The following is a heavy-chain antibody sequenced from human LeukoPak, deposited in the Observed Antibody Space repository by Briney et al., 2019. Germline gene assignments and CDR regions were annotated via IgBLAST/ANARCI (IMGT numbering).Heavy chain of an antibody. J-gene: IGHJ6*02. Sequence: PSETLSLTCAVYGGSFSGYYWSWIRQPPGKGLNWIGEINHSGSPNYNPSLKSRVTISVDTSKNQFSLKLSSVTAADTAVYYCARRGCIAAAGTHNTYYYYYGMDVWGQGTTVTVSS. CDR3: ARRGCIAAAGTHNTYYYYYGMDV. D-gene: IGHD6-13*01. CDR2: INHSGSP. CDR1: GGSFSGYY. V-gene: IGHV4-34*01.